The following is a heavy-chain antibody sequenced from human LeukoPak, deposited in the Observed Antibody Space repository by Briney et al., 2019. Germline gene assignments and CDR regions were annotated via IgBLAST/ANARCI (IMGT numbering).Heavy chain of an antibody. Sequence: SETLSLTCAVYGGSFSGYYWSWIRQPPGKGLEWIGEINHSGSTNYNPSLKSRVTISVDTSKNQFSLKLSSVTAADTAVYYCARVRGLRQMHYGSGVICWFDPWGQGTLVTVSS. CDR3: ARVRGLRQMHYGSGVICWFDP. J-gene: IGHJ5*02. CDR2: INHSGST. CDR1: GGSFSGYY. D-gene: IGHD3-10*01. V-gene: IGHV4-34*01.